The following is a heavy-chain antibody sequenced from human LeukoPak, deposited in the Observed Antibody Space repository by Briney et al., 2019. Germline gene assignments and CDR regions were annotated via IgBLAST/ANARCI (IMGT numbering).Heavy chain of an antibody. CDR2: ISSSSSTR. J-gene: IGHJ4*02. D-gene: IGHD3-10*01. CDR1: GFTFSSYS. CDR3: ARAGFTFSDYFGSFFDY. Sequence: GGSLRLSCAASGFTFSSYSMNWVRQAPGKGLEWVSHISSSSSTRYYAGSVKGRFTLSRDNAKNSLYLQMNSLRAEDTAVYYCARAGFTFSDYFGSFFDYWGQGTLVTVSS. V-gene: IGHV3-48*01.